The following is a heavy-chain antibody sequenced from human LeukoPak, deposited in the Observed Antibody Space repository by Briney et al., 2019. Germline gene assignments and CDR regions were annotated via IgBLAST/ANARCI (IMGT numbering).Heavy chain of an antibody. Sequence: GGSLRLSCAASGFTFSSHGMHWVRQAPGKGLEWVAVIWYDGSNKYYADSVKGRFTISRDNSKNTLYLQMNSLRAEDTAMYYCARENSGEGFDYWSQGTLVTVSS. V-gene: IGHV3-33*01. CDR1: GFTFSSHG. D-gene: IGHD1-14*01. CDR3: ARENSGEGFDY. CDR2: IWYDGSNK. J-gene: IGHJ4*02.